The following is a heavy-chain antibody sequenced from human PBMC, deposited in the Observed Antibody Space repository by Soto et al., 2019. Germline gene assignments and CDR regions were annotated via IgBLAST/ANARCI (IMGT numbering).Heavy chain of an antibody. V-gene: IGHV1-18*01. J-gene: IGHJ6*02. Sequence: QVQLVQSGAEVKKPGASVKVSCKASGYTFTSYGISWVRQAPGQGLEWMGWISAYNGNTNYAQKLQGRVTMTTDTSRSTTDMERRSLRSGETAAYYCAIDLEIAVVPAAIVPYYGMYVWGQGTTVTVSS. D-gene: IGHD2-2*01. CDR2: ISAYNGNT. CDR3: AIDLEIAVVPAAIVPYYGMYV. CDR1: GYTFTSYG.